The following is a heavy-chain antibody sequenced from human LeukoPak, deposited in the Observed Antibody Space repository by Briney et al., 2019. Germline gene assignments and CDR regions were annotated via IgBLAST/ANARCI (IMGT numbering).Heavy chain of an antibody. D-gene: IGHD1-26*01. J-gene: IGHJ4*02. Sequence: SGPTLVNPTQTLTLTCTFSGFSLSTSGMSVSWIRQPPGKALEWLARTDWDDDKYYSTSLKTRLTISKDASKNQVVLTMTNMDPVDTATYYCARIHIVRGREPFDYWGQGTLVTVSS. CDR1: GFSLSTSGMS. CDR2: TDWDDDK. CDR3: ARIHIVRGREPFDY. V-gene: IGHV2-70*11.